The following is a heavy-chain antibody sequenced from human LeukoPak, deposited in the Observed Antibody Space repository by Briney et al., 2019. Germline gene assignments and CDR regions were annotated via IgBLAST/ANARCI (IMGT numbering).Heavy chain of an antibody. J-gene: IGHJ5*02. Sequence: ASVKVPCKASGYTFTSYGISWVRQAPGQGLEWMGWISAYNGNTNYAQKLQGRVTMTTDTSTSTAYMELRSLRSDDTAVYYCARDRYCSGGSCPNWFDPWGQGTLVTVSS. V-gene: IGHV1-18*01. CDR3: ARDRYCSGGSCPNWFDP. D-gene: IGHD2-15*01. CDR1: GYTFTSYG. CDR2: ISAYNGNT.